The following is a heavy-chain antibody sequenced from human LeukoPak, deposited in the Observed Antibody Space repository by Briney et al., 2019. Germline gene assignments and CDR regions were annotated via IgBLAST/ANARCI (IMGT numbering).Heavy chain of an antibody. CDR2: ISSSSSYI. V-gene: IGHV3-21*01. Sequence: GGSLRLSCAASGFTFSSYSMNWVRQAPGKGLEWVSSISSSSSYIYYADSVKGRFTISRDNAKNSLYLQMNSLRAEGTAVYYCARDGYYDSSGLYYFDYWGQGTLVTVSS. J-gene: IGHJ4*02. CDR1: GFTFSSYS. CDR3: ARDGYYDSSGLYYFDY. D-gene: IGHD3-22*01.